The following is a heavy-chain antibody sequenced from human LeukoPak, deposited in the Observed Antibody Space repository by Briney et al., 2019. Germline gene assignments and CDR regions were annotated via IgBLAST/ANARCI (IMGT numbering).Heavy chain of an antibody. CDR1: GFTFSTYT. CDR2: IYSGGLT. CDR3: ARGPVYYYYGMDV. V-gene: IGHV3-53*01. J-gene: IGHJ6*02. Sequence: PGGSLRLSCAASGFTFSTYTMTWVRQAPGKGLEWVSVIYSGGLTYYADSVKGQFTISRDNSKNTLYLQMNGLRAEDTAVYYCARGPVYYYYGMDVWGQGTTVTVSS.